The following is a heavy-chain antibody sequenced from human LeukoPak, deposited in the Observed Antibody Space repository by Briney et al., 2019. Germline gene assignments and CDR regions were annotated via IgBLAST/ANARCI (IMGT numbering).Heavy chain of an antibody. CDR2: ISSSGTTI. CDR1: GFTFSDYY. D-gene: IGHD3-3*01. V-gene: IGHV3-11*04. J-gene: IGHJ4*02. CDR3: ARDQSPYYDFWSGCH. Sequence: PGGSLRLSCAASGFTFSDYYMTWFRQAPGKGLEWVSYISSSGTTIYYADSVEGRFTASRDNADNSLYLQMDSLRAEDTAVYYCARDQSPYYDFWSGCHWGLGTLVTVSS.